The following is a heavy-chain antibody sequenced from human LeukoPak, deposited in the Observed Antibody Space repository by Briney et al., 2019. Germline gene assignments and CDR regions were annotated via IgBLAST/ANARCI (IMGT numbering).Heavy chain of an antibody. CDR1: GGSTNSYY. CDR2: IYSSGST. Sequence: PSETLSLTCSVSGGSTNSYYWSWIRQSVGKGLEWIGRIYSSGSTVYNPSLNSRLTMSIDTSKNQFSLTLKSVTATDTAVYYCARVKASSTSWTFDQWGQGALVTVSS. CDR3: ARVKASSTSWTFDQ. J-gene: IGHJ4*02. D-gene: IGHD2-2*01. V-gene: IGHV4-4*07.